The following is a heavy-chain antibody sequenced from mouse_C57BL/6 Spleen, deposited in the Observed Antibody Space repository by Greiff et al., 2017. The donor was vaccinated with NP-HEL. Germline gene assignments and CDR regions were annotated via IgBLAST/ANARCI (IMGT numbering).Heavy chain of an antibody. V-gene: IGHV3-8*01. J-gene: IGHJ4*01. CDR2: ISYSGST. Sequence: EVQGVESGPGLAKPSQTLSLTCSVTGYSITSDYWNWIRKFPGNKLEYMGYISYSGSTYYNPSLKSRISITRDTSKNQYYLQLNSVTTEDTATYYCARGAYDYYGSSYVGWAMDYWGQGTSVTVSS. CDR1: GYSITSDY. D-gene: IGHD1-1*01. CDR3: ARGAYDYYGSSYVGWAMDY.